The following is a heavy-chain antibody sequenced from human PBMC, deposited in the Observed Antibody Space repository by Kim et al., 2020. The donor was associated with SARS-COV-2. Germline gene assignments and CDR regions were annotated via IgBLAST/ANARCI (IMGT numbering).Heavy chain of an antibody. CDR3: ARDYGSGWYGY. CDR1: GGSISSYY. V-gene: IGHV4-59*01. J-gene: IGHJ4*02. CDR2: IYYSGST. Sequence: SETLSLTCTVSGGSISSYYWSWIRQPPGKGLEWIGYIYYSGSTNYNPSLKSRVTISVDTSKNQFSLKLSSVTAADTAVYYCARDYGSGWYGYWGQGTLVTVSS. D-gene: IGHD6-19*01.